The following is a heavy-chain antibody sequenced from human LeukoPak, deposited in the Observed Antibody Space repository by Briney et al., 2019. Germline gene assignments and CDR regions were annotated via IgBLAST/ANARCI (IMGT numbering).Heavy chain of an antibody. CDR3: ARDYDYVWGSFPTAP. CDR1: GLTFSSYA. CDR2: ISYDGSNR. Sequence: GESLRLSCAASGLTFSSYAMHRVRQAPGNGLEWVAVISYDGSNRYYADTVKGRFTITRDNSKNTLYLQMNSLRAEDTAVYYCARDYDYVWGSFPTAPWGQGTLVTVSS. D-gene: IGHD3-16*01. V-gene: IGHV3-30-3*01. J-gene: IGHJ5*02.